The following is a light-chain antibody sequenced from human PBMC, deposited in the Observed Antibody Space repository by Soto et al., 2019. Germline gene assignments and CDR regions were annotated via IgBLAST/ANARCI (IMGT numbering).Light chain of an antibody. V-gene: IGKV3-20*01. CDR3: QQYGTSPWA. J-gene: IGKJ1*01. CDR2: AAS. CDR1: QSVGRNY. Sequence: EIVLTQFPGTLSLSPGERATLSCRASQSVGRNYVAWYQQKHGQAPRVIIYAASNRASGIPDRFSGSGSGSDFTLTISRLEPEDFAVYYCQQYGTSPWAFGQGTKVEIK.